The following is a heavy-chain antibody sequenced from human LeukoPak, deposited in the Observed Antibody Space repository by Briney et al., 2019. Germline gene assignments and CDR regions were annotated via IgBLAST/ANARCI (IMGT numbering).Heavy chain of an antibody. CDR1: GFTVSSNY. CDR2: ISSSSSYI. CDR3: ARDVVNYYDSSGYYA. J-gene: IGHJ4*02. D-gene: IGHD3-22*01. Sequence: GGSLRLSCAASGFTVSSNYMSWVRQAPGKGLEWVSSISSSSSYIYYADSVKGRFTISRDNAKNSLYLQMNSLRAEDTAVYYCARDVVNYYDSSGYYAWGQGTLVTVSS. V-gene: IGHV3-21*01.